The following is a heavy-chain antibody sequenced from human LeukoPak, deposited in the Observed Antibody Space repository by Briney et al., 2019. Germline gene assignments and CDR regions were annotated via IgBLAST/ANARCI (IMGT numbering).Heavy chain of an antibody. J-gene: IGHJ4*02. CDR1: GFTFSSYA. Sequence: GGSLRLSCAASGFTFSSYAMHWVRQAPGKGLEWVAVISYDGSNKYYADSVKGRFTISRDNSKNTLYLQMNSLRAEDTAVYYCAREYSYGSLYYFDYWGQGTLVTVSS. CDR3: AREYSYGSLYYFDY. D-gene: IGHD5-18*01. V-gene: IGHV3-30*04. CDR2: ISYDGSNK.